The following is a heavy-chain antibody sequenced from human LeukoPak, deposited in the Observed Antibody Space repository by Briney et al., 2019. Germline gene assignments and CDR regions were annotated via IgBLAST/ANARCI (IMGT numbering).Heavy chain of an antibody. D-gene: IGHD5-24*01. CDR2: ISANSGNT. CDR3: ARDNNYRFDY. CDR1: GYTFTSKG. J-gene: IGHJ4*02. Sequence: ASVKVSCKSSGYTFTSKGVSWVRQAPGEGLVWMGWISANSGNTNYAQKFQGRVTMTTDTSSSTVYMELRSLRSDDTALYYCARDNNYRFDYWGQGTLVTVPS. V-gene: IGHV1-18*01.